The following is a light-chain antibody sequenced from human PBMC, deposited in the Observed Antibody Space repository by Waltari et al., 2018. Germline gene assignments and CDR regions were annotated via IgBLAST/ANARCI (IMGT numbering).Light chain of an antibody. CDR2: DAS. Sequence: DIQLTQSPSSLSASVGDRVTITCQASQDISKYLNWYQQRPGKAPKLLIYDASNFDFGVPSRFSGRGSGTHFTVTISSLQPEDCATYYCQQHDVVPITFGQGTRLE. J-gene: IGKJ5*01. CDR3: QQHDVVPIT. V-gene: IGKV1-33*01. CDR1: QDISKY.